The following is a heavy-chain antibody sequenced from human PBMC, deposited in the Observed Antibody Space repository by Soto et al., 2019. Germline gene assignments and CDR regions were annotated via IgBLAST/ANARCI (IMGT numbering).Heavy chain of an antibody. CDR2: INHSGST. CDR1: GGSFSGYY. D-gene: IGHD3-10*01. Sequence: PSETLSLTCAVYGGSFSGYYLSWIRQPPGKGLEWIGEINHSGSTNYNPSLKSRVTISVDTSKNQFSLKLSSVTAADTAVYYCARGSDGSGSYYKRGHWFDPWGQGTLVTVYS. CDR3: ARGSDGSGSYYKRGHWFDP. V-gene: IGHV4-34*01. J-gene: IGHJ5*02.